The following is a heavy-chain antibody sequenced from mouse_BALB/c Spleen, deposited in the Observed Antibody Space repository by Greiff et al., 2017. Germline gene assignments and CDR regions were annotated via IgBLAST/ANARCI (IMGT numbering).Heavy chain of an antibody. Sequence: QVQLQQSGPSLVQPSQSLSITCTVSGFSLTSYGVHWVRQSPGKGLEWLGVIWRGGSTDYNAAFMSRLSITKDNSKSQVFFKMNSLQADDTAIYYCAKKGGAGDYYAMDYWGQGTSVTVSS. V-gene: IGHV2-5-1*01. CDR1: GFSLTSYG. CDR2: IWRGGST. J-gene: IGHJ4*01. D-gene: IGHD4-1*01. CDR3: AKKGGAGDYYAMDY.